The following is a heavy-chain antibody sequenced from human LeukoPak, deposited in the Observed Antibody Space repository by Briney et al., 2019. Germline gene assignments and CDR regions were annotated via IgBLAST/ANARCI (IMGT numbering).Heavy chain of an antibody. CDR1: GFTFSSYW. Sequence: GGSLRLSCAASGFTFSSYWMSWVRQAPGKGLEWVSYISSSSSTIYYADSVKGRFTISRDNAKNSLYLQMNSLRAEDTAVYYCASGSYNPGPRAFDYWGQGTLVTVSS. D-gene: IGHD1-26*01. CDR3: ASGSYNPGPRAFDY. V-gene: IGHV3-48*04. J-gene: IGHJ4*02. CDR2: ISSSSSTI.